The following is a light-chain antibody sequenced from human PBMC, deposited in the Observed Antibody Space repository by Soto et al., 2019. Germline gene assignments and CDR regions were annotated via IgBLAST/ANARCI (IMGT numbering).Light chain of an antibody. J-gene: IGKJ3*01. Sequence: DIQLTQSLSFLSASVGDRVTITCRASQGISSYLAWYQQKPGKAPKLLIYAASTLQSGVPSRFSGSGSGTEFTLTISSLQPEDFATYYCQKLNSYPLTFGPGTKVDIK. CDR1: QGISSY. V-gene: IGKV1-9*01. CDR3: QKLNSYPLT. CDR2: AAS.